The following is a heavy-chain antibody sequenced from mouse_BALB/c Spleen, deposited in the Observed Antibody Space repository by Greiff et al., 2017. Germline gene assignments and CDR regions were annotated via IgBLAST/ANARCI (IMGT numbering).Heavy chain of an antibody. V-gene: IGHV1-15*01. Sequence: VQLQQSGAELVRPGASVTLSCKASGYTFTDYEMHWVKQTPVHGLEWIGAIDPETGGTAYNQKFKGKATLTADKSSSTAYMELRSLTSEDSAVYYCTRRGTWFAYWGQGTLVTVSA. J-gene: IGHJ3*01. CDR3: TRRGTWFAY. CDR2: IDPETGGT. CDR1: GYTFTDYE.